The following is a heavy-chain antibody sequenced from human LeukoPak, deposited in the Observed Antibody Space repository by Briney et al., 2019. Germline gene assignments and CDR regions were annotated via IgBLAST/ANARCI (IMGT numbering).Heavy chain of an antibody. CDR2: IYGSTSA. J-gene: IGHJ4*02. D-gene: IGHD4-17*01. Sequence: GGSLRLSCAASGFTVSSNYINWVRQAPGKGLEWVSLIYGSTSADYADSVKGRFTISRDTSMNTVYLQMNSLRAEDTAVYYCARLNFGDDYWGQGTMVTVSS. CDR1: GFTVSSNY. CDR3: ARLNFGDDY. V-gene: IGHV3-66*01.